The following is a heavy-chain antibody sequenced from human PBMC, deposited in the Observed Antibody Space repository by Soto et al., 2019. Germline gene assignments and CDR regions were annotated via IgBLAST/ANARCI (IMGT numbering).Heavy chain of an antibody. V-gene: IGHV3-53*01. CDR3: ARGLSAWPPVD. CDR1: GFTVSSNS. CDR2: ISSAGST. J-gene: IGHJ4*02. D-gene: IGHD6-19*01. Sequence: GGSPRLSCAASGFTVSSNSMSWVRQAPGKGLEWVSLISSAGSTYYADSVKGRFTISRDNSKNTLYLQMSSLRAEDTAVYYCARGLSAWPPVDWGQGTLVTVSS.